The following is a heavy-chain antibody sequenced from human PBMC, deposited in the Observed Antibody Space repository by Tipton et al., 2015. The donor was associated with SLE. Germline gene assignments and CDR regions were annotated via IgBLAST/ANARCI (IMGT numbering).Heavy chain of an antibody. V-gene: IGHV4-61*10. J-gene: IGHJ2*01. CDR1: GGSISSGSYY. CDR3: ARDRITIFGVVLDL. CDR2: IYYSGST. D-gene: IGHD3-3*01. Sequence: LRLSCTVSGGSISSGSYYWSWIRQPAGKGLEWIGYIYYSGSTNYNPSLKSRVTISVDTSKNQFSLKLSSVTAADTAVYYCARDRITIFGVVLDLWGRGTLVTVSS.